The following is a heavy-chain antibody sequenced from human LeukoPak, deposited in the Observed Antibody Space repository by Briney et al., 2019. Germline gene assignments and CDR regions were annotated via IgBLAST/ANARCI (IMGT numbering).Heavy chain of an antibody. CDR1: GGSISSSSYY. V-gene: IGHV4-39*07. Sequence: SETLSLTCTVSGGSISSSSYYWGWIRQPPGKGLEWIGSIYYSGSTYYNPSLKSRVTISVDTSKNQFSLKLSSVTAADTAVYYCARENYDFWSGYSDEYFQHWGQGTLVTVSS. J-gene: IGHJ1*01. D-gene: IGHD3-3*01. CDR3: ARENYDFWSGYSDEYFQH. CDR2: IYYSGST.